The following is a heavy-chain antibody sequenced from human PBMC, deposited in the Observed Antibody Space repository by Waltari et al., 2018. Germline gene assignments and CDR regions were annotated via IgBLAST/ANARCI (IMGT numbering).Heavy chain of an antibody. Sequence: EVQLVESGGGLVQPGGSLRLSCAASGFTFSSYAMNWVRQAPGKGLEWVSYISSSGSTIYYADSVKGRFTISRDNAKNSLYLQMNSLRAEDTAVYYCARDQGVVVTAIGRNYYYYYGMDVWGQGTTVTVSS. V-gene: IGHV3-48*03. CDR1: GFTFSSYA. CDR2: ISSSGSTI. CDR3: ARDQGVVVTAIGRNYYYYYGMDV. J-gene: IGHJ6*02. D-gene: IGHD2-21*02.